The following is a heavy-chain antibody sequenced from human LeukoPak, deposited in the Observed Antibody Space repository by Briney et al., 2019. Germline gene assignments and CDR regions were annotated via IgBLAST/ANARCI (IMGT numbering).Heavy chain of an antibody. CDR1: GFTFISYS. D-gene: IGHD3-22*01. J-gene: IGHJ4*02. Sequence: GESLRLSCVASGFTFISYSINWVRLAPGKGLEWVACISSRNSYIYYADSVKGRFTISRDNAKNSLYLKMNSLRAEDTGVYYCARDRGRYDSNGYNYEGYFDYWGQGTLVTVSS. V-gene: IGHV3-21*01. CDR3: ARDRGRYDSNGYNYEGYFDY. CDR2: ISSRNSYI.